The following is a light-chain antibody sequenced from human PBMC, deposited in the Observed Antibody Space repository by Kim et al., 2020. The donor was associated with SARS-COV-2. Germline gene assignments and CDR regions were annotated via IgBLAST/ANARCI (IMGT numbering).Light chain of an antibody. CDR1: KLGDKY. J-gene: IGLJ3*02. Sequence: SYELTQPPSVSVSPGQTASITCSGDKLGDKYVCWYQQKPGRSPVLVIYQDRKRPSGIPERFSGSNSGNIVTLTISGTQATDEADYYCQAWDSDTVFGGGTQLTVL. CDR3: QAWDSDTV. V-gene: IGLV3-1*01. CDR2: QDR.